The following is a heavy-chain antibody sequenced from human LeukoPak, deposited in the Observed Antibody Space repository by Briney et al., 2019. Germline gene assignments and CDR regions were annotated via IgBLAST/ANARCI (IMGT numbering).Heavy chain of an antibody. CDR2: IKQDGTEK. CDR1: GSTFSSYW. J-gene: IGHJ6*02. CDR3: ARDSYYDFWSGYLWDYGMDV. V-gene: IGHV3-7*01. Sequence: GGSLRLSCAASGSTFSSYWMSWARQAPGKGVEWVANIKQDGTEKYYVDSVKGRFTISRDNAKNSLYLQMNSLRAEDTAVYYCARDSYYDFWSGYLWDYGMDVWGQGTTVTVSS. D-gene: IGHD3-3*01.